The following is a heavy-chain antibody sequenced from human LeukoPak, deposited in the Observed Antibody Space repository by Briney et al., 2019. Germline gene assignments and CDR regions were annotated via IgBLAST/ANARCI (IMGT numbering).Heavy chain of an antibody. D-gene: IGHD3-22*01. CDR3: ARARYYYDSSGSYLYYFDY. V-gene: IGHV3-74*01. CDR2: INSDGSNT. Sequence: PGGSLRLSCAASGFTFSSYWMHWVRQGPGKGLVWVSRINSDGSNTSYADSVKGRFTISRDNAKNTLYLQMNSLRAEDTAVYYCARARYYYDSSGSYLYYFDYWGQGTLVTVSS. J-gene: IGHJ4*02. CDR1: GFTFSSYW.